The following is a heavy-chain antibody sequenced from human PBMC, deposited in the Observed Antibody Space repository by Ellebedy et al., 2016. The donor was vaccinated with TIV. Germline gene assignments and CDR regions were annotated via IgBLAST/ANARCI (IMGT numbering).Heavy chain of an antibody. CDR3: ARPPPPPVWFGGLNYIYGMDV. CDR1: GFTFSSYA. D-gene: IGHD3-10*01. Sequence: PGGSLRLSCAASGFTFSSYAIHWVRQAPGKGLEWVAVISYDGSNKYYADSVKGRFTISRDNSKNTVYLKMNSLRAEETAVYYCARPPPPPVWFGGLNYIYGMDVWGQGTTVIVSS. J-gene: IGHJ6*02. V-gene: IGHV3-30*01. CDR2: ISYDGSNK.